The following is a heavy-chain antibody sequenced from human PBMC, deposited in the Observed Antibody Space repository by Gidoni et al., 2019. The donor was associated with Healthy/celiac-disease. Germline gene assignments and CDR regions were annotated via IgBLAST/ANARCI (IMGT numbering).Heavy chain of an antibody. V-gene: IGHV1-69*06. CDR2: IIPIFGTE. CDR1: GGTFSSYA. D-gene: IGHD3-16*01. CDR3: ARRGGVLDYYYYGMDV. J-gene: IGHJ6*02. Sequence: QVQLVQSGAEVKKPGSSVKVSCEASGGTFSSYAISWVRQAPGQGLEWMGGIIPIFGTENDAQKVQGRVTITADKSTSTAYMELSSLRSEDTAVYYCARRGGVLDYYYYGMDVWGQGTTVTVSS.